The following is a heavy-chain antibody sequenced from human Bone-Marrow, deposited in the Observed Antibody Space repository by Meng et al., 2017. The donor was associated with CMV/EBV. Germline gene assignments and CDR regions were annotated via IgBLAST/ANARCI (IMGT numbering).Heavy chain of an antibody. CDR2: MNPNSGNT. V-gene: IGHV1-8*01. CDR1: GYTFTSYD. J-gene: IGHJ6*02. D-gene: IGHD3-3*01. CDR3: AREPYYDFWSGYYINSYLDGYYYGMDF. Sequence: ASVKVSCKASGYTFTSYDINWVRQATGQGLEWMGWMNPNSGNTGYAQKFQGRVTMTRNTSISTAYMELSSLRSEDTAVYYCAREPYYDFWSGYYINSYLDGYYYGMDFWGQGTTVTVSS.